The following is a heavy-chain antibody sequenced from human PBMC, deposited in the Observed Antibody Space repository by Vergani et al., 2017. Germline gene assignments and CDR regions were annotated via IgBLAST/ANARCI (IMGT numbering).Heavy chain of an antibody. CDR3: ARSRSLGYCSGGSCYDLCY. CDR2: SIPIFGTA. V-gene: IGHV1-69*01. J-gene: IGHJ4*02. CDR1: GGTFSSYA. Sequence: QVQLVQSGAEVKKPGSSVKVSCKASGGTFSSYAISWVRQAPGQGLEWMGGSIPIFGTANYAQKFQGRVTITADESTSTAYMELSSLRSEDTAVYYCARSRSLGYCSGGSCYDLCYWGQGTLVTVSS. D-gene: IGHD2-15*01.